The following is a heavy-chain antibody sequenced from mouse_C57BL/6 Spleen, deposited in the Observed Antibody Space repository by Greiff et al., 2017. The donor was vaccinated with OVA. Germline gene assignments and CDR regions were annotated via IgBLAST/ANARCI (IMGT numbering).Heavy chain of an antibody. Sequence: QVQLKESGPELVKPGASVKISCKASGYAFSSSWMNWVKQRPGKGLEWIGRIYPGDGDTNYNGKFKGKATLTADKSSSTAYMQLSSLTSEDSAVYFCARGATTVAYWGQGTLVTVSA. J-gene: IGHJ3*01. CDR1: GYAFSSSW. V-gene: IGHV1-82*01. CDR3: ARGATTVAY. D-gene: IGHD1-1*01. CDR2: IYPGDGDT.